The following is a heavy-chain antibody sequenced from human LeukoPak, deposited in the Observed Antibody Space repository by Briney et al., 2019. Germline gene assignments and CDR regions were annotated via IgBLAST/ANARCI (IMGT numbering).Heavy chain of an antibody. CDR1: GFTFSSYH. CDR3: AKRMTTLGGPFDI. V-gene: IGHV3-23*01. CDR2: ISGSGGST. D-gene: IGHD4-11*01. J-gene: IGHJ3*02. Sequence: GGSLRLSCAASGFTFSSYHMSWVRQAPGEGLEWVSAISGSGGSTYYADSVKGRCTISRDNSKHTLYLQMNSLRADDTAVYYCAKRMTTLGGPFDIWGQGTMVTVSS.